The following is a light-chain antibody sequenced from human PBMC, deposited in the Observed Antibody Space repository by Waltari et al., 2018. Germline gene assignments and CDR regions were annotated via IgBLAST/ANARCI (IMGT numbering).Light chain of an antibody. CDR2: GTS. Sequence: EIVLTQSPGTLSLSPGERATLSCRASQHVNSCCLAWYQQRPGRAPRLLIYGTSSRTAGIPDRFSGSGSGTDFTLTISRLEPEDFAVYYCQQYGSSPGLTFGGGTKVEIK. CDR1: QHVNSCC. J-gene: IGKJ4*01. CDR3: QQYGSSPGLT. V-gene: IGKV3-20*01.